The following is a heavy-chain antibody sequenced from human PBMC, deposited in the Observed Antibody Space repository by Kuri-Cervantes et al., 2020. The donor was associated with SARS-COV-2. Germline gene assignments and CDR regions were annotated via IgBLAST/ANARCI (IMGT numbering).Heavy chain of an antibody. J-gene: IGHJ6*02. D-gene: IGHD3-22*01. CDR3: AKDQVGYYDSSGYYSPYYYGMDV. CDR2: ISSSGSTI. V-gene: IGHV3-48*03. Sequence: GGSLRLSCAASGFTFSSYEMNWVRQAPGKGLEWVSYISSSGSTIYYADSVKGRFTISRDNAKNSLYLQMNSLRAEDTAVYYCAKDQVGYYDSSGYYSPYYYGMDVWGQGTTVTVSS. CDR1: GFTFSSYE.